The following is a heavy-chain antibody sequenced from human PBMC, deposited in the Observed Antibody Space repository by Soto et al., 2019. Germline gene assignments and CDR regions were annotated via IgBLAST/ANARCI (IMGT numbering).Heavy chain of an antibody. CDR3: ARGWFGELLRWFDP. CDR1: GGSFSGYY. Sequence: SETLSLTCAVYGGSFSGYYWSWIRQPPGKGLEWIGEINHSGSTNYNPSLKSRVTISVDTSKNQFSLKLSSVTAADTAVYYCARGWFGELLRWFDPWGQGTLVTVSS. D-gene: IGHD3-10*01. V-gene: IGHV4-34*01. J-gene: IGHJ5*02. CDR2: INHSGST.